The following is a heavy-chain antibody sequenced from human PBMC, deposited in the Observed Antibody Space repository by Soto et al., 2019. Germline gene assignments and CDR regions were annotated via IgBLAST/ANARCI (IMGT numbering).Heavy chain of an antibody. CDR1: GYTFVSYG. D-gene: IGHD2-2*01. CDR3: SGHAQKGQGAAFAI. J-gene: IGHJ3*02. CDR2: ISPYNGNT. V-gene: IGHV1-18*01. Sequence: QVQLVQSGAEVKEPGASVKVSCKASGYTFVSYGISWVRQAPGQGLEWMGWISPYNGNTNYAQKVQGRVTMTTATSTSKVYMEMMSLGSDDTAVYYCSGHAQKGQGAAFAIWGQGTMVTVSS.